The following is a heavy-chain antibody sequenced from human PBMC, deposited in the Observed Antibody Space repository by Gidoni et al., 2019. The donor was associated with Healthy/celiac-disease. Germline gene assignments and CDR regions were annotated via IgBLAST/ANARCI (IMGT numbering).Heavy chain of an antibody. CDR3: ARDPPTYYYDSSGYSF. J-gene: IGHJ4*02. V-gene: IGHV3-48*03. Sequence: EVQLVESGGGLVQPGGSLRLPCAASGFPFSSYEMNWVRQAPGKGLEWVSYISSSGSTIYYADSVKGRFTISRDNAKNSLYLQMNSLRAEDTAVYYCARDPPTYYYDSSGYSFWGQGTLVTVSS. CDR2: ISSSGSTI. CDR1: GFPFSSYE. D-gene: IGHD3-22*01.